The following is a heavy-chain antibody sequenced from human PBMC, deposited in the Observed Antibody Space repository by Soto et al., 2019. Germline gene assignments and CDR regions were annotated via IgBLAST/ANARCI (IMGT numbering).Heavy chain of an antibody. J-gene: IGHJ2*01. CDR1: GFTFNTYA. V-gene: IGHV3-30*03. Sequence: QVQLVESGGGVVQPGRSLRLSCAASGFTFNTYAIHWVRQAPGKGLEWVALVSYDGNSKYFADSVKGRFTISRDNSKNPVYLQMNSLRTEDTAVYYCARVEAVAVTWWYFDLWGRGTVVTVSS. CDR2: VSYDGNSK. D-gene: IGHD6-19*01. CDR3: ARVEAVAVTWWYFDL.